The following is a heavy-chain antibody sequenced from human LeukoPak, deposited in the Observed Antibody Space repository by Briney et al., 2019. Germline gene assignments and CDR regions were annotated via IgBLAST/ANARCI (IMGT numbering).Heavy chain of an antibody. CDR1: GFTFSSYG. Sequence: GRSLRLSCAASGFTFSSYGMHWVRQAPGKGLEWVAVISYDGSNKYYADSVNGRFTISRDNSKNTLYLQMNSLRAEDTAVYYCAKEVTMIVVVIGAFDIWGQGTMVTVSS. CDR2: ISYDGSNK. CDR3: AKEVTMIVVVIGAFDI. J-gene: IGHJ3*02. V-gene: IGHV3-30*18. D-gene: IGHD3-22*01.